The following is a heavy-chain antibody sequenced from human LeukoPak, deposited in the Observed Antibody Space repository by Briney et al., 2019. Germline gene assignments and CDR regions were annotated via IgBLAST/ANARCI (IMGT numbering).Heavy chain of an antibody. Sequence: GGSLRLSCAASGFTFSSYAMSWVRQAPGKGLVWVSRIKSDGKTNYADSVKGRFTISRDNAKNTVSLQMNSLRAGDTGVYYCARAPSEIGGYYPEYFRHWGQGTRVAVSS. J-gene: IGHJ1*01. CDR3: ARAPSEIGGYYPEYFRH. CDR2: IKSDGKT. D-gene: IGHD3-22*01. CDR1: GFTFSSYA. V-gene: IGHV3-74*01.